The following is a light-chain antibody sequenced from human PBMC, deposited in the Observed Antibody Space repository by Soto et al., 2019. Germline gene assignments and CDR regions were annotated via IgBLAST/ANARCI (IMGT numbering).Light chain of an antibody. CDR3: QSYDSSLSGWV. CDR2: GNS. V-gene: IGLV1-40*01. Sequence: QSALTQPPSVSGAPGQRVNISCTGSSSNIGAGYDVHWYQQLPGTAPKLLISGNSNRPSGVPDRFSGSKSGTSASLAITGLQAEDDADYYCQSYDSSLSGWVFGGGTKLTVL. CDR1: SSNIGAGYD. J-gene: IGLJ3*02.